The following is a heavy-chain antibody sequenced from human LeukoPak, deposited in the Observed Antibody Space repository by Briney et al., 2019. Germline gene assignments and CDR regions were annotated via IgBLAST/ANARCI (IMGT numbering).Heavy chain of an antibody. D-gene: IGHD6-19*01. CDR2: ISSSSSYI. CDR3: ASGYSSGWYVEYFDY. V-gene: IGHV3-21*01. J-gene: IGHJ4*02. CDR1: GFTFSSYS. Sequence: GGSLRLSCAASGFTFSSYSMNWVRQAPGKGLEWVSSISSSSSYIYYADSVKGRFTISRDNAKNSLYLQMNSLRAEDTAVYYCASGYSSGWYVEYFDYWGQGTLVTISS.